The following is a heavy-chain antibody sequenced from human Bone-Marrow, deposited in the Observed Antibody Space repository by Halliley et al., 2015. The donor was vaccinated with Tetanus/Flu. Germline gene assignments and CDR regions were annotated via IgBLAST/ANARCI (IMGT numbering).Heavy chain of an antibody. J-gene: IGHJ4*02. CDR1: GFIFSDYS. CDR3: ARGGRFPPNTSFDS. V-gene: IGHV3-30*04. CDR2: ISTDGRRK. D-gene: IGHD3-10*01. Sequence: SLRLSCLGGGFIFSDYSMHWVRQAPGKGLEWVAMISTDGRRKNVADSVTGRFTISRDNSNNTLYLSLESLKREDTALYYCARGGRFPPNTSFDSWGQGTQVTVSS.